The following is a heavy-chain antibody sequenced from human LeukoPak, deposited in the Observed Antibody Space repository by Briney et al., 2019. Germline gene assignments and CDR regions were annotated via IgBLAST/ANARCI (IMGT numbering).Heavy chain of an antibody. J-gene: IGHJ6*03. V-gene: IGHV4-61*10. CDR1: DGSISSGSYY. CDR3: ARAFSGSGSYYSEMLYYYYYMDV. Sequence: SETLSLTCTVSDGSISSGSYYWSWIRQPAGKGLEWIGYIYYSGNTKYNPSLKSRVTISVDTSKNQISLKLNSVTAADTAVYYCARAFSGSGSYYSEMLYYYYYMDVWGKGTTVTISS. D-gene: IGHD3-10*01. CDR2: IYYSGNT.